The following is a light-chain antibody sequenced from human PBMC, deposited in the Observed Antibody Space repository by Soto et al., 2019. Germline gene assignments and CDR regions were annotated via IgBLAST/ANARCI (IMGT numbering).Light chain of an antibody. CDR3: QHYYHWPPGYT. V-gene: IGKV3D-15*01. J-gene: IGKJ2*01. Sequence: EIVMTQYPATLSVSPGERATLSCRASQSIRTNLAWYQQKVGQAPRLLIYGSSTRATGIPARFSGSGSGTEFTLTITSLQSQDFEVYYCQHYYHWPPGYTFGPGTKLDIK. CDR2: GSS. CDR1: QSIRTN.